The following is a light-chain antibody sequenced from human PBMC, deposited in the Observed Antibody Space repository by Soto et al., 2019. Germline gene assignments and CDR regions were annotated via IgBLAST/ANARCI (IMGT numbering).Light chain of an antibody. V-gene: IGKV3-11*01. Sequence: EIVLTQSPAILSLYPGERVTLSCRASQSVSGHVAWYQQRPGQRPRLLIYDASIRGTGISARFSGSGSGTDYTLTISRLVPEDFAVYYCQWRSNGPIFGGGTKIEVK. CDR1: QSVSGH. CDR3: QWRSNGPI. CDR2: DAS. J-gene: IGKJ4*01.